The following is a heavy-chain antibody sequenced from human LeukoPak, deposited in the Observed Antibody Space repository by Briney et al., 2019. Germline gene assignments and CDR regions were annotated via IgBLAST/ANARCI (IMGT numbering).Heavy chain of an antibody. J-gene: IGHJ4*02. Sequence: PGGSLRHSCAASGFTFSSYWMSWVRQAPGKGLEWVANIKQDGSEKYYVDSVKGRFTISRDNAKNSLYLQMNSLRAEDTAVYYCATDYDILTGYLPAHYWGQGTLVTVSS. V-gene: IGHV3-7*03. D-gene: IGHD3-9*01. CDR3: ATDYDILTGYLPAHY. CDR1: GFTFSSYW. CDR2: IKQDGSEK.